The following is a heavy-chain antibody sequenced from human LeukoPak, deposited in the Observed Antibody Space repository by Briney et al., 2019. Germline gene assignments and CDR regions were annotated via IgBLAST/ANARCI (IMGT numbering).Heavy chain of an antibody. D-gene: IGHD3-16*01. CDR1: GFTFSSYG. Sequence: GGSLRLSCAASGFTFSSYGMHWVRQAPGKGLEWVAVISYDGSNKYYADSVKGRFTISRDNSRNTLYLQMNSLRAEDTAVYYCAKGSFYDDYPGTPFDYWGQGTLVTVSS. J-gene: IGHJ4*02. CDR2: ISYDGSNK. CDR3: AKGSFYDDYPGTPFDY. V-gene: IGHV3-30*18.